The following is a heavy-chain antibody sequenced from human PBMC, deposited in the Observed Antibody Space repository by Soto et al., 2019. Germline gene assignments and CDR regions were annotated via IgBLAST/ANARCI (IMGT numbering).Heavy chain of an antibody. Sequence: ASVKVSCKASGYSFTDYHIHWVRQAPGQGLERMGVINPSGGSTNYAQKFQGRVTMTSDTSTSTVYMELSSLRSDDTAVYYCARVIVPTSVTTANWFDPWGQGTLVTVSS. CDR3: ARVIVPTSVTTANWFDP. CDR2: INPSGGST. J-gene: IGHJ5*02. V-gene: IGHV1-46*01. D-gene: IGHD4-17*01. CDR1: GYSFTDYH.